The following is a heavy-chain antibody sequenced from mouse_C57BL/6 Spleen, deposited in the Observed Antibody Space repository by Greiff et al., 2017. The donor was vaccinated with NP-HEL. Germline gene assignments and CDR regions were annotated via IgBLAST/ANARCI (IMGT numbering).Heavy chain of an antibody. CDR1: GYTFTSYW. CDR2: IDPSDSET. J-gene: IGHJ3*01. Sequence: QVQLQQPGAELVRPGSSVKLSCKASGYTFTSYWMHWVKQRPIQGLEWIGNIDPSDSETHYNQKFKDKATLTVDKSSSTAYMQLSSPTSEDSAVYYCARWRDYSTAWFAYWGQGTLVTVSA. CDR3: ARWRDYSTAWFAY. V-gene: IGHV1-52*01. D-gene: IGHD1-1*01.